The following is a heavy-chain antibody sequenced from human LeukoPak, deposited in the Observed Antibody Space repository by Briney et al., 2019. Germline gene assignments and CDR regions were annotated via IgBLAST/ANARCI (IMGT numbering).Heavy chain of an antibody. CDR3: AREVTQDAFDI. Sequence: PSETLSLTCTVSGGSISSYYWSWIRHPPGKGLEWIGYIYYSGSTNYNPSLKSRVTISVDTSKNQFSLKLSSVTAADTAVYYCAREVTQDAFDIWGQGTMVTVSS. CDR2: IYYSGST. J-gene: IGHJ3*02. CDR1: GGSISSYY. V-gene: IGHV4-59*08. D-gene: IGHD2-21*02.